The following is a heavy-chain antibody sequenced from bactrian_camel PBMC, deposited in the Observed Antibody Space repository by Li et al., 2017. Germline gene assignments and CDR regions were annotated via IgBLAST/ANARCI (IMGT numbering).Heavy chain of an antibody. Sequence: HVQLVESGGGLVQPGESLRLSCVASGITFSRHDMSWVRQAPGKEVEWVAGITSLRSLFRAASYAGSVKGRFTISRDNVKKMLYLQMNNLKPEDTAMYYCAADLLRSCRRDTWTAEHFAYWGQGTQVTVS. CDR2: ITSLRSLFRAA. V-gene: IGHV3S6*01. CDR1: GITFSRHD. CDR3: AADLLRSCRRDTWTAEHFAY. J-gene: IGHJ6*01.